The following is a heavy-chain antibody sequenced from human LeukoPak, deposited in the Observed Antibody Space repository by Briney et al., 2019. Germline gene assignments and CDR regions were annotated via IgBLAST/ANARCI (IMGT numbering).Heavy chain of an antibody. Sequence: SETLSLTCAAYGGSSSGYYWRWIRQPPGKELEWIGEICHSGGTHNNPSLKGRVAISLDISKNQFSLSLRSVTAADTAVYYCARRVPRTSKGFFAFDIWGQGTMVIVSS. CDR2: ICHSGGT. V-gene: IGHV4-34*01. J-gene: IGHJ3*02. D-gene: IGHD2-15*01. CDR3: ARRVPRTSKGFFAFDI. CDR1: GGSSSGYY.